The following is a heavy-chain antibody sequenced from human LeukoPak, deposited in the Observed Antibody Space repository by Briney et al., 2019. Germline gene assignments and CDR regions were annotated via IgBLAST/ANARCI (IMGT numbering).Heavy chain of an antibody. Sequence: SETLSLTCAVYGGSFSDYFWGWIRQPPGKGLEGIGEINHSGRTYYNPSLKSRVTISVDTSNTQFSLNLSSVTAADTAVYYCARDLVVVPAAIHYGMDVWGQGTTVTVSS. D-gene: IGHD2-2*01. V-gene: IGHV4-34*01. CDR1: GGSFSDYF. CDR2: INHSGRT. J-gene: IGHJ6*02. CDR3: ARDLVVVPAAIHYGMDV.